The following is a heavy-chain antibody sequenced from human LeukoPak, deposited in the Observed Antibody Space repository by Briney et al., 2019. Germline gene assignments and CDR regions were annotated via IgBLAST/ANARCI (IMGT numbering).Heavy chain of an antibody. V-gene: IGHV3-74*01. CDR1: GFTFSSYW. CDR2: IYSDGSST. Sequence: GGSLRLSFAAPGFTFSSYWMHWVRQAPGKGLGWVSRIYSDGSSTNYADSVKGRFTISRDNAKNTLYLQMNSLRAEDTAVYYCARDRSSLGLWFGELRNWGQGTLVTVSS. J-gene: IGHJ4*02. CDR3: ARDRSSLGLWFGELRN. D-gene: IGHD3-10*01.